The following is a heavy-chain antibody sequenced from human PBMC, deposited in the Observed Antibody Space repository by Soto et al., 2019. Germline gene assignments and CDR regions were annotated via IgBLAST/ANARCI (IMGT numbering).Heavy chain of an antibody. J-gene: IGHJ3*02. CDR2: ISSSGSTI. D-gene: IGHD3-10*01. CDR3: AGDYYGSGSYWNDAFDI. Sequence: GGSLRLSCAASGFTFSDYYMSWIRQAPGKGLEWVSYISSSGSTIYYADSVKGRFTISRDNAKNSLYLQMNSLRAEDTAVYYCAGDYYGSGSYWNDAFDIWGQGTMVTVSS. V-gene: IGHV3-11*01. CDR1: GFTFSDYY.